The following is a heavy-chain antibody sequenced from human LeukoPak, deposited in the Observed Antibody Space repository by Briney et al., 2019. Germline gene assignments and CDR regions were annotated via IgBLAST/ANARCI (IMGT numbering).Heavy chain of an antibody. J-gene: IGHJ4*02. D-gene: IGHD3-10*01. CDR1: GDSVSTNSEA. Sequence: SQTLSLTCAISGDSVSTNSEAWNWIRQSPSRGLEWLGRTYYRSKWYNDYAVSVKSRITINPDTSKNQFSLQLNSVTPEDTAVYCCARGTGTFDYWGQGTLVTVSS. V-gene: IGHV6-1*01. CDR3: ARGTGTFDY. CDR2: TYYRSKWYN.